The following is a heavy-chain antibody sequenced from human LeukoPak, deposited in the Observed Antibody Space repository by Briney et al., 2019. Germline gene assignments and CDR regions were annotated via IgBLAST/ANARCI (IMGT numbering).Heavy chain of an antibody. CDR2: ISGSGGST. Sequence: GGSLRFSCAASGFTFSHYWMSWVRQAPGKGLEWVSAISGSGGSTYYADSVKGRFTISRDNSKNTLYLQMNSLRAEDTAVYYCAKGQRLRGRGYSGYDSVSELFDYWGQGTLVTVSS. V-gene: IGHV3-23*01. CDR1: GFTFSHYW. CDR3: AKGQRLRGRGYSGYDSVSELFDY. D-gene: IGHD5-12*01. J-gene: IGHJ4*02.